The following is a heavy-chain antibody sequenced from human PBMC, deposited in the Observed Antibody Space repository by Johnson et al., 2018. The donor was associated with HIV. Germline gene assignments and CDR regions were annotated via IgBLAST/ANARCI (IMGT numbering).Heavy chain of an antibody. D-gene: IGHD1-26*01. CDR2: IWYDGSNK. CDR3: ARDQAVGATSDAFDI. CDR1: GFTFSSYG. V-gene: IGHV3-30*19. Sequence: VQLVESGGGVVQPGRSLRLSCAASGFTFSSYGMHWVRQAPGKGLEWVAVIWYDGSNKYYADSVKGRFTISRDNSKNTLYLQMNSLRAEDTAVYYCARDQAVGATSDAFDIWGQGTMVTVSS. J-gene: IGHJ3*02.